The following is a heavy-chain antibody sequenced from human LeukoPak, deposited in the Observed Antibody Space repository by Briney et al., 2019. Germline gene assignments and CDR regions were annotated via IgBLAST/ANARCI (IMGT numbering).Heavy chain of an antibody. V-gene: IGHV3-23*01. CDR1: GITFGTYA. D-gene: IGHD6-13*01. CDR3: AKAYTRSWYAAFDI. J-gene: IGHJ3*02. Sequence: GGSLRLSCAASGITFGTYAMTWVRQAPGKGLEWASAITDSGGATYYADSVKGRFTISRDNSKNTLYLQMNSLRGDDTAIYYCAKAYTRSWYAAFDIWGQGTMVTISS. CDR2: ITDSGGAT.